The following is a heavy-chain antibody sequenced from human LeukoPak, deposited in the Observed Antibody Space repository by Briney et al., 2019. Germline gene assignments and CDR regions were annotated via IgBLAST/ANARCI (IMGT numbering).Heavy chain of an antibody. CDR1: GGSISSYY. D-gene: IGHD2-15*01. CDR2: IYYSGST. V-gene: IGHV4-59*08. CDR3: ARAGRSEDFDY. J-gene: IGHJ4*02. Sequence: PSETLSLTCTVSGGSISSYYWSWIRQPPGKGLEWIGYIYYSGSTNYNPSLKSRVTISVDTSKNQFSLKLSSVTAADTAVYYCARAGRSEDFDYWGQGTLVTVSS.